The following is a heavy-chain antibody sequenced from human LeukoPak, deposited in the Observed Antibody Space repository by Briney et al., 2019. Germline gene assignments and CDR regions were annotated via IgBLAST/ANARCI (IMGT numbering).Heavy chain of an antibody. D-gene: IGHD6-13*01. Sequence: SETLSLTCTVSGGSISSYYWSWIRQPPGKGLEWIGYIYYSGSTNYNPSLKSRVTISVDTSKNQFSLKLSSVTAADTAVYYYARLLRYSSSWYAFDIWGQGTMVTVSS. J-gene: IGHJ3*02. CDR3: ARLLRYSSSWYAFDI. CDR1: GGSISSYY. V-gene: IGHV4-59*08. CDR2: IYYSGST.